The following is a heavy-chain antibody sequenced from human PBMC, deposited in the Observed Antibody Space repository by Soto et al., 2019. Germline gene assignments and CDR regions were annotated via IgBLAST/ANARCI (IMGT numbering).Heavy chain of an antibody. V-gene: IGHV3-23*01. J-gene: IGHJ4*02. Sequence: GGSLRLSCAASGFTFSSYAMSWVRQAPGKGLEWVSAISGSGGSTYYADSVKGRFTISRDNSKNTLYLQMNSLRAEDTAVYYCASRPIRVVVVAALHDYWGQGTLVTVSS. CDR3: ASRPIRVVVVAALHDY. CDR1: GFTFSSYA. D-gene: IGHD2-15*01. CDR2: ISGSGGST.